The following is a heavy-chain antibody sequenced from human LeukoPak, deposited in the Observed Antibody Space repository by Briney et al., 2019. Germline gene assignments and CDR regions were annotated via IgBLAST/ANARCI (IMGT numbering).Heavy chain of an antibody. CDR3: ARESNGGSYGMDV. J-gene: IGHJ6*02. CDR1: GFTVSSNY. V-gene: IGHV3-53*01. D-gene: IGHD2-8*01. Sequence: GGSLRLSCAASGFTVSSNYMSWVRQAPGKGLVWVSVIYSGGSTYYADSVKGRFTISRDNSKNTLYLQMNSLRAEDTAVYYCARESNGGSYGMDVWGQGTSVTVSS. CDR2: IYSGGST.